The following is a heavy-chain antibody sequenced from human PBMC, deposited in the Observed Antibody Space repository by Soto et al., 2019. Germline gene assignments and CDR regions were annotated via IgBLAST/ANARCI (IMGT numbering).Heavy chain of an antibody. J-gene: IGHJ4*02. D-gene: IGHD2-2*02. CDR2: ISSSSTYI. CDR3: ARSDSYCGSISCYTDY. V-gene: IGHV3-21*06. Sequence: GGSLRLSCAASGFPFSSYTMNWVRQAPGKGLEWVSSISSSSTYIYYADSLKGRFTISRDNAENSLYLQMNSLRADDTAVYYCARSDSYCGSISCYTDYWGQGALVTVSS. CDR1: GFPFSSYT.